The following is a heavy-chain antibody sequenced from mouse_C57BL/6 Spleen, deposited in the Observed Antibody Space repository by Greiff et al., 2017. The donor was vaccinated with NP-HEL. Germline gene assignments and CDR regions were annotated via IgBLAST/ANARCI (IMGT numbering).Heavy chain of an antibody. Sequence: EVQLQQSGAELVRPGASVKLSCTASGFNIKDYYMHWVKQRPEQGLEWIGRIDPEDGDTEYAPKFQGKATMTADPSSNTAYLQLSSLTSEDTAVYYCTPYYYGSSYGAYWGQGTLVTVSA. V-gene: IGHV14-1*01. J-gene: IGHJ3*01. CDR2: IDPEDGDT. CDR3: TPYYYGSSYGAY. D-gene: IGHD1-1*01. CDR1: GFNIKDYY.